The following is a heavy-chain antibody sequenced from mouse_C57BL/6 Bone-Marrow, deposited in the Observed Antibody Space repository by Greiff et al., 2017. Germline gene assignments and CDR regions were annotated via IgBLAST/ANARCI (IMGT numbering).Heavy chain of an antibody. CDR1: GYAFTNYL. CDR2: INPGSGGT. CDR3: ARSDLYDGYDY. J-gene: IGHJ2*01. D-gene: IGHD2-3*01. Sequence: QVQLQQSGAELVRPGTSVKVSCKASGYAFTNYLIEWVKQRPGQGLEWIGVINPGSGGTNYNEKFKGKATLTADKSSSTAYMQLSSLTSEDSAVYCCARSDLYDGYDYWGQGTTLTVSS. V-gene: IGHV1-54*01.